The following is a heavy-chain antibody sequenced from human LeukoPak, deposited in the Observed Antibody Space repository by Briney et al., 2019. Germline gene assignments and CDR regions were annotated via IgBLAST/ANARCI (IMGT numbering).Heavy chain of an antibody. D-gene: IGHD2-15*01. Sequence: PGGSLRLSCAASGFTFSSYGMHWVRQAPGEGLEWVAVISYDGSNKYYADSVKGRFTISRDNSKNTLYLQMNSLRAEDTAVYYCAKAGYCSGGSCWSGSDYWGQGTLVTVSS. CDR3: AKAGYCSGGSCWSGSDY. J-gene: IGHJ4*02. CDR1: GFTFSSYG. V-gene: IGHV3-30*18. CDR2: ISYDGSNK.